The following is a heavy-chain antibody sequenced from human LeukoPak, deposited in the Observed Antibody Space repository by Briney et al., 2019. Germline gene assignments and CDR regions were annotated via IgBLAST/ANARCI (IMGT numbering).Heavy chain of an antibody. V-gene: IGHV4-39*01. Sequence: SETLSLTCNVSGASIRSGRNYWGWIRQPPGKGLEWIGSIYYSGSSSYNPSLQSRVSISVDTSKNHISLKVFSLTAADTALYYCARHVSGSAMMHYFDYWGQGNLVTVSS. CDR3: ARHVSGSAMMHYFDY. CDR1: GASIRSGRNY. J-gene: IGHJ4*02. D-gene: IGHD5-18*01. CDR2: IYYSGSS.